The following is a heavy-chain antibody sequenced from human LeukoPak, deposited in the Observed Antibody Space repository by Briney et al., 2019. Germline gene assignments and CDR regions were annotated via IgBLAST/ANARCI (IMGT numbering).Heavy chain of an antibody. Sequence: GGSRRRSCAASAFTLDDYGMIWVRQAPGKGLECVSGINFNGGSTGYSDSGKGGFTISRDNAKNSLYLQMTSLRAEDPALYHCARVVGGSSGYAAGWFDPWGQGTLVTV. J-gene: IGHJ5*02. V-gene: IGHV3-20*01. D-gene: IGHD6-19*01. CDR2: INFNGGST. CDR1: AFTLDDYG. CDR3: ARVVGGSSGYAAGWFDP.